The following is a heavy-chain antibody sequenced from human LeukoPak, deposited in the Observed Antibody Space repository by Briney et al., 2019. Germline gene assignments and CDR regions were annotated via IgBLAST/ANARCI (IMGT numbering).Heavy chain of an antibody. J-gene: IGHJ4*02. V-gene: IGHV1-2*06. CDR2: INPKSGGT. CDR3: ARLSGEPGVFDY. D-gene: IGHD1-14*01. Sequence: ASVKVSCKASGYDYTGFYIYWVRQAPGQGLEWMGRINPKSGGTNYGQKFQGRVTMTRDTSISTAYLQWSSLKASDTAMYYCARLSGEPGVFDYWGQGTLVTVSS. CDR1: GYDYTGFY.